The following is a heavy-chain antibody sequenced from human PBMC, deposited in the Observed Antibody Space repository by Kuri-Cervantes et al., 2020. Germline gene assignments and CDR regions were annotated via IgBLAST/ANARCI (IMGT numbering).Heavy chain of an antibody. CDR3: AALKDVGSWHFDY. J-gene: IGHJ4*02. D-gene: IGHD6-13*01. CDR2: INHSGST. Sequence: GSLRLSCAVYGGSFSGYCWSWIRQPPGKGLEWIGEINHSGSTDYNPSLKSRVTISVDTSKNQFSLKLSSVTAADTAVYYCAALKDVGSWHFDYWGQGTLVTVSS. CDR1: GGSFSGYC. V-gene: IGHV4-34*01.